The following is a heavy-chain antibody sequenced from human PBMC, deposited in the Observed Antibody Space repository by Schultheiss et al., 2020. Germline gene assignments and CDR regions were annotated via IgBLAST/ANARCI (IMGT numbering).Heavy chain of an antibody. CDR1: GGSISSSSYY. J-gene: IGHJ4*02. CDR2: IYYSGST. CDR3: ASPIGYCSGGSCHRFDY. D-gene: IGHD2-15*01. Sequence: SETLSLTCTVSGGSISSSSYYWGWIRQPPGKGLEWIGSIYYSGSTYYNPSLKSRVTISVDTSKNQFSLKLSSVTAADTAVYYCASPIGYCSGGSCHRFDYWGQGTLVTVSS. V-gene: IGHV4-39*01.